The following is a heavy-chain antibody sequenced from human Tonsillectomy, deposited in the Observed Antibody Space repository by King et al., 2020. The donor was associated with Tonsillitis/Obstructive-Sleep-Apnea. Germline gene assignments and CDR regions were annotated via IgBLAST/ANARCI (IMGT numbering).Heavy chain of an antibody. CDR3: TREVAAAGQDYYYHGLDV. V-gene: IGHV3-30*04. Sequence: VQLVESGGGVVQTGRSLRLSCAASGFDFSYHAIHWVRQAPGKGLEWVAFISYDGSSKYYADSLKGRITISRDNSKNTLYLQMNRLRPEETAVYYCTREVAAAGQDYYYHGLDVWGQGTMVTVSS. D-gene: IGHD6-13*01. J-gene: IGHJ6*02. CDR1: GFDFSYHA. CDR2: ISYDGSSK.